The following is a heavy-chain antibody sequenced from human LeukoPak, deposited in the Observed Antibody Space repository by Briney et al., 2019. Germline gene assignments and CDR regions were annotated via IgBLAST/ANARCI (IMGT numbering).Heavy chain of an antibody. CDR2: IYYSGST. V-gene: IGHV4-39*07. J-gene: IGHJ4*02. CDR3: ARGSERYYYDSSGSLGY. Sequence: PSETLSLTCTVSGGSISSSSYYWGWIRQPPGKGLEWIGSIYYSGSTYYNPSLKSRVTISVDTSKNQFSLKLSSVTAADTAVYYCARGSERYYYDSSGSLGYWGQGTLVTVSS. CDR1: GGSISSSSYY. D-gene: IGHD3-22*01.